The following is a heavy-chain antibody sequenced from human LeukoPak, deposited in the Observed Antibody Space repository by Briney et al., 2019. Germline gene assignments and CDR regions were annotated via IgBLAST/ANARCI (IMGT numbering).Heavy chain of an antibody. V-gene: IGHV3-66*01. Sequence: PGGSLRLSCAASGFTVSSNYMSWVRQAPGEGLEWVSVIYSGGSTYYADSVKGRFTISRDNSKNTLYLQMNSLRAEDTAVYYCAGGYGSGSQGFDYWGQGTLVTVSS. D-gene: IGHD3-10*01. CDR3: AGGYGSGSQGFDY. CDR1: GFTVSSNY. J-gene: IGHJ4*02. CDR2: IYSGGST.